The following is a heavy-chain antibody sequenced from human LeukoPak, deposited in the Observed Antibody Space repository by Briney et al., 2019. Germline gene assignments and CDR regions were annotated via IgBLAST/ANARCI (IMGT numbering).Heavy chain of an antibody. J-gene: IGHJ6*04. CDR2: IKSKTDGGTP. Sequence: TGRSLRPSCAPYGLTLTNAWASCASQPAGRGLEWVGLIKSKTDGGTPDSAAPVKGRITISRDDSKNTLYLQMNSLKTEDTAVYYCTTDLRDYYGSGSYYNPYYYYYGMDVWGKGTTVTVSS. V-gene: IGHV3-15*01. CDR1: GLTLTNAW. D-gene: IGHD3-10*01. CDR3: TTDLRDYYGSGSYYNPYYYYYGMDV.